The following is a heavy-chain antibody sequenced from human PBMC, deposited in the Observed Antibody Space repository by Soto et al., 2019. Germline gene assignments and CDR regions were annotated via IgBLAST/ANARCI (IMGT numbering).Heavy chain of an antibody. CDR3: ARTLRVVTTLGGY. D-gene: IGHD2-21*02. CDR2: INADNGNT. V-gene: IGHV1-3*01. Sequence: QVQLVQSGAEVKKPGASVKVSCKASGYTFTSYAMHWVRQAPGQRLEWMGWINADNGNTNYAQKLQGRVTMTTDTSTSTAYMELRSLRSDDTAVYYCARTLRVVTTLGGYWGQGTLVTVSS. J-gene: IGHJ4*02. CDR1: GYTFTSYA.